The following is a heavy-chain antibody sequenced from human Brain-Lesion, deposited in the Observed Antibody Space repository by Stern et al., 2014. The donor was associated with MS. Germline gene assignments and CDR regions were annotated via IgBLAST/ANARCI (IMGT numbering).Heavy chain of an antibody. V-gene: IGHV4-30-2*01. CDR3: ARGGTGHGDYEDY. D-gene: IGHD4-17*01. CDR1: GGSISSGGYS. CDR2: IYHSGGP. J-gene: IGHJ4*02. Sequence: VQLEESGSGLVKPLQTLSLTCTVSGGSISSGGYSWSWIRQPPGKGLEWIGYIYHSGGPYYNSSLKSRVTISVDMSRTQFSRRLNSVTAADTAVYYCARGGTGHGDYEDYWGQGILVTVSS.